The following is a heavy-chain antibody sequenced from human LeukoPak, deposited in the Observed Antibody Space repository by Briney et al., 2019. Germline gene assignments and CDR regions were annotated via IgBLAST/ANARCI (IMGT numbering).Heavy chain of an antibody. D-gene: IGHD4-17*01. CDR3: AKDRITTVTTASAIDY. J-gene: IGHJ4*02. V-gene: IGHV3-9*01. Sequence: PGGPLSLSCAASGFTFDDYAMHWVRQATGKGLEWVSGISWNSGSIGYADSVKGRFTISRDNAKNSLYLQMNSLRAEDTALYYCAKDRITTVTTASAIDYWGQGTLVTVSS. CDR1: GFTFDDYA. CDR2: ISWNSGSI.